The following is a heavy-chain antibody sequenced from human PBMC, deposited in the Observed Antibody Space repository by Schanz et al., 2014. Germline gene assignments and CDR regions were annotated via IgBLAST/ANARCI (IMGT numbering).Heavy chain of an antibody. CDR1: GGTFNSYT. V-gene: IGHV1-69*02. J-gene: IGHJ4*02. D-gene: IGHD4-17*01. CDR3: ARGYGDSPTDC. Sequence: QVQLVQSGAEVKKPGSSMKVSCKASGGTFNSYTINWARQAPGQGLEWMGRIIPILGIANYAQKFQGRVTITADRSTSTAYMELSSLRSEDTAVYYCARGYGDSPTDCWGQGTLVIVSS. CDR2: IIPILGIA.